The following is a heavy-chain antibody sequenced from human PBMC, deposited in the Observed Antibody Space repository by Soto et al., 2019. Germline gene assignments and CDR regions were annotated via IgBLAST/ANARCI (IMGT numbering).Heavy chain of an antibody. CDR3: ARYQLLRSFDY. CDR2: IYYSGST. CDR1: GGSISSSSYY. Sequence: QLQLQESGPGLVKPSDTLSLTCTVSGGSISSSSYYWGWIRQPPGKGLEWIGSIYYSGSTYYNPSLKSRVTISVDTSKNQFSLKLSSVTAADTAVYYCARYQLLRSFDYWGQGTLVTVSS. J-gene: IGHJ4*02. V-gene: IGHV4-39*01. D-gene: IGHD2-2*01.